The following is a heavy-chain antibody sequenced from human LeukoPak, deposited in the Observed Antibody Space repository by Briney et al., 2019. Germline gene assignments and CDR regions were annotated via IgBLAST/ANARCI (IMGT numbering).Heavy chain of an antibody. V-gene: IGHV1-18*01. Sequence: ASVKVSCKASGYTFTSYGISWVRQAPGQGREGMGWICAYNGNTNYAQKLQGRVTMTTDTSTRTAYMELRCVRSDDTAVYYGARDRRGYDFWSGYYTVDWFDPWGEGTLVTVSS. CDR2: ICAYNGNT. D-gene: IGHD3-3*01. J-gene: IGHJ5*02. CDR1: GYTFTSYG. CDR3: ARDRRGYDFWSGYYTVDWFDP.